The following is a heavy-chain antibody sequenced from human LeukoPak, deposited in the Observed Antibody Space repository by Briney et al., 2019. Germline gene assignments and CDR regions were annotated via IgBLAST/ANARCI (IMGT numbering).Heavy chain of an antibody. CDR1: GFTFSNYW. CDR2: IRQDGNEK. D-gene: IGHD6-19*01. V-gene: IGHV3-7*05. CDR3: ARLSGDWYLVDY. Sequence: GGSLRLSCVASGFTFSNYWMTWVRRAPGKGLEWVANIRQDGNEKYYVDSVKGRFSIYRDNAKNSLSLHMNDLRAEDMAVYYCARLSGDWYLVDYWGQGSLVTVSS. J-gene: IGHJ4*02.